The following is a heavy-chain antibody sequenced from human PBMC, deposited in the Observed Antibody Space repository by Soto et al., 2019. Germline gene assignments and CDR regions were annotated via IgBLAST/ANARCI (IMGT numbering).Heavy chain of an antibody. V-gene: IGHV3-23*01. Sequence: EVQLLESGGGLVQPGGSLTLSCAASGFTFSSYGMTWARQAPGKGLEWVSFSSATGAGRYYADSVKGRFTISRDNSKNTLYLQMSSLRADDTAVYYCAKDRRAGGNYGFDSDFWGQGALVIVSS. CDR3: AKDRRAGGNYGFDSDF. D-gene: IGHD1-7*01. CDR2: SSATGAGR. CDR1: GFTFSSYG. J-gene: IGHJ4*02.